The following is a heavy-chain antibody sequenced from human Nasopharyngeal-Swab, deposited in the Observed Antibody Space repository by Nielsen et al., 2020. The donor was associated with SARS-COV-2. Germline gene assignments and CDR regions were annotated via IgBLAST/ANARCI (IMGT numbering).Heavy chain of an antibody. CDR3: TTDFYFDY. CDR1: GFILSASA. V-gene: IGHV3-73*01. J-gene: IGHJ4*02. Sequence: GGSLRLSCAASGFILSASAINWVRQASGKGLEWVGRIGDKDHNYATTYGASVQGRFTITSDDSKNTAFLQMDSLKTEDTDLYYCTTDFYFDYWGQGTLVTVSS. CDR2: IGDKDHNYAT.